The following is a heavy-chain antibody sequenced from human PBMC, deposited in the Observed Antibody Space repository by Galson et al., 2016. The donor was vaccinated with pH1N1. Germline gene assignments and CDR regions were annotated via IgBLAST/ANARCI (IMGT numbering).Heavy chain of an antibody. CDR1: GYTFITYY. CDR2: INPSDGTT. CDR3: VREFRGGYFAY. J-gene: IGHJ4*01. Sequence: SVKVSCKASGYTFITYYMHWVRQAPGQGLEWMGIINPSDGTTNYAQNFQGRLTMTRDTSTSTVYMELTSLRSEDTAVYYCVREFRGGYFAYWGHGPLVTVSS. V-gene: IGHV1-46*01. D-gene: IGHD2-21*01.